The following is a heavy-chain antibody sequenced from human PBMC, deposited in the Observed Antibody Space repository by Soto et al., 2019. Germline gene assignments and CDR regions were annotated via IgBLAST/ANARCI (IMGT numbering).Heavy chain of an antibody. CDR3: ARDKITGLFDY. CDR1: GETSSTGGYS. CDR2: TYHSGNP. V-gene: IGHV4-30-2*01. J-gene: IGHJ4*02. D-gene: IGHD2-8*02. Sequence: PLETLPHTCDVSGETSSTGGYSWAWIRQPPGKALEWIGHTYHSGNPYYNPSLKSRVIISVDTSKNQFSLKLTSVTAADTAVYYCARDKITGLFDYWGQGTLVTVSS.